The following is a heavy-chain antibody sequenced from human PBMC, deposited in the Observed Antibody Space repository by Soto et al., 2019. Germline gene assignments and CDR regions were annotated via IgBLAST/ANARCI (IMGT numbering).Heavy chain of an antibody. CDR3: ATVFYYDDSSGYYYFDY. Sequence: PGGSLRLSCAASGFTFSSYAVSWVRQAPGKGPEWISSISGSGSTIYYADSVKGRFTISRDNSKNTLYLQMSSLRAEDTAVYYCATVFYYDDSSGYYYFDYWGQGTLVTVSS. J-gene: IGHJ4*02. CDR2: ISGSGSTI. D-gene: IGHD3-22*01. V-gene: IGHV3-23*01. CDR1: GFTFSSYA.